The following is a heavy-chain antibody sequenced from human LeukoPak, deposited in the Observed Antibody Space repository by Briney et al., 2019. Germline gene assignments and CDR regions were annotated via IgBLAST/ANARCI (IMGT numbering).Heavy chain of an antibody. CDR3: AREREDIVVVPAAIRRDWFDP. CDR1: GGSFSGYY. J-gene: IGHJ5*02. V-gene: IGHV4-34*01. CDR2: INRSGST. D-gene: IGHD2-2*02. Sequence: SETLSLTCAVYGGSFSGYYWSWIRQPPGKGLEWIGEINRSGSTNYNPSLKSRVTISVDTSKNQFSLKLSSVTAADTAVYYCAREREDIVVVPAAIRRDWFDPWGQGTLVTVSS.